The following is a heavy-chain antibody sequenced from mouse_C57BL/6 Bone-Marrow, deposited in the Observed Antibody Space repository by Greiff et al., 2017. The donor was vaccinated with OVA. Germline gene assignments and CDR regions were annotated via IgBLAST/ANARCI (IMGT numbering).Heavy chain of an antibody. D-gene: IGHD3-2*02. Sequence: QVTLKESGPGILQSSQTLSLTCSFSGFSLSTSGLGVSWIRQPSGKGLEWLEHIYWDDDKRYNPSLKSRLTIHKGNYINQVFLKITSVDTADTATYYCARRRDSSGYFAYWGQGTLVTVSA. CDR1: GFSLSTSGLG. CDR3: ARRRDSSGYFAY. CDR2: IYWDDDK. V-gene: IGHV8-12*01. J-gene: IGHJ3*01.